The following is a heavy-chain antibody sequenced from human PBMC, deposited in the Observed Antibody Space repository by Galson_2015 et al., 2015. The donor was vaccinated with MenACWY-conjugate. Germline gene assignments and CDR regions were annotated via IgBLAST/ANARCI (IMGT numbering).Heavy chain of an antibody. V-gene: IGHV3-23*01. Sequence: SLRLSCAASGFTFSSYAMSWVRQAPGKGLEWVSAISGGGGSTYYADSVKGRFTISRDNSKNTLYLQMNSLRAEDTAVYYCAKDKGELMNAFDIWGQGTMVTVSS. CDR3: AKDKGELMNAFDI. J-gene: IGHJ3*02. CDR1: GFTFSSYA. D-gene: IGHD3-10*01. CDR2: ISGGGGST.